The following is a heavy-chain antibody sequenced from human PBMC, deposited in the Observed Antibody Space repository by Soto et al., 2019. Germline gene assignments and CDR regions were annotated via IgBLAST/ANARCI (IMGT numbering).Heavy chain of an antibody. V-gene: IGHV3-48*02. CDR1: GFTFSSYS. CDR3: AIGNSGSYSLTDAFDI. Sequence: EVQLVESGGGLVQPGGSLRLSCAASGFTFSSYSMNWVRQAPGKGLEWVSYISSSSSTIYYADSVKGRFTISRDNAKNSLYLQMNSLRDEDTAVYYCAIGNSGSYSLTDAFDICGQGTMVTVSS. CDR2: ISSSSSTI. J-gene: IGHJ3*02. D-gene: IGHD1-26*01.